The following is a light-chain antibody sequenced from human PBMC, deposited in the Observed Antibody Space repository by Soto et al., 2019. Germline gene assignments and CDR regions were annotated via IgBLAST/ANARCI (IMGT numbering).Light chain of an antibody. CDR3: QQYATSPLT. J-gene: IGKJ4*01. CDR2: GAS. V-gene: IGKV3-20*01. CDR1: QSLSSDS. Sequence: ENVLTQFPGTLSLSPGDRATLSCRSSQSLSSDSLAWYQQKPGQAPRLLIYGASSRANGIPDRFSGSGSGTDFTLTISRLEPEDFAVYYCQQYATSPLTLGGGTKVDIK.